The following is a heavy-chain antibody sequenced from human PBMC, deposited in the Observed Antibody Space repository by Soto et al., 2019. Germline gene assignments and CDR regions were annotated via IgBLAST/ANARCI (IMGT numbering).Heavy chain of an antibody. Sequence: GGSLRLSCAASGFTFSSYAMSWVRQAPGKGLEWVSAISGSGGSTYYADSVKGRFTISRDNSKNTLYLQMNSLRAEDTAVYYCAKTSNDVRRIYYYYMDVWGKGTTVTVSS. CDR1: GFTFSSYA. D-gene: IGHD1-1*01. J-gene: IGHJ6*03. CDR3: AKTSNDVRRIYYYYMDV. V-gene: IGHV3-23*01. CDR2: ISGSGGST.